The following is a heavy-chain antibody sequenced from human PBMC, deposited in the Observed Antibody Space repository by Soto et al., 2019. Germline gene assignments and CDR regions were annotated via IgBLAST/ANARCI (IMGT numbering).Heavy chain of an antibody. CDR3: ARDFWVYCGTACYPLVA. Sequence: SQTLSLTCTGSGGSISGYYWSWIRQPPGKGLEWIGYMYNTGSTVYNPSFKSRVTISVDTSKSQFSLRLNSVTAADTAVYYCARDFWVYCGTACYPLVAWGQGIQVTVS. V-gene: IGHV4-59*01. J-gene: IGHJ4*03. CDR2: MYNTGST. CDR1: GGSISGYY. D-gene: IGHD2-21*02.